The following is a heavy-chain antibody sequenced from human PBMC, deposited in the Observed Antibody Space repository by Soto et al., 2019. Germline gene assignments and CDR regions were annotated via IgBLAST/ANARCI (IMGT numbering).Heavy chain of an antibody. CDR2: IIPIFGTA. CDR1: GGTFSSYA. CDR3: ARARITIFGVVILAASGFDP. J-gene: IGHJ5*01. V-gene: IGHV1-69*01. Sequence: QVQLVQSGAEVKKPGSSVKVSCKASGGTFSSYAISWVRQAPGQGLEWVGGIIPIFGTANYAQKFQGRVMITADESTSTAYMELSSFRSEDTAVYYCARARITIFGVVILAASGFDPWGQGPLVTVSS. D-gene: IGHD3-3*01.